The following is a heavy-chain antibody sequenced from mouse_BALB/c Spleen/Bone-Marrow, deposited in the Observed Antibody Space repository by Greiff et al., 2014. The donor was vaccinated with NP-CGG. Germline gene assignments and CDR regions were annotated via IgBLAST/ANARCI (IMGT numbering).Heavy chain of an antibody. Sequence: VQLQQSGAELVKPGASVKLSCTASGFNIKDTYMHWVKQRPEQGLEWIGRIDPANGNTKYDPKFQGKATVTADTSSNTAYLQLSSLTSEDTAVYYCARYGNYCYAMDYWGQGTSVTVSS. CDR1: GFNIKDTY. J-gene: IGHJ4*01. CDR3: ARYGNYCYAMDY. CDR2: IDPANGNT. V-gene: IGHV14-3*02. D-gene: IGHD2-1*01.